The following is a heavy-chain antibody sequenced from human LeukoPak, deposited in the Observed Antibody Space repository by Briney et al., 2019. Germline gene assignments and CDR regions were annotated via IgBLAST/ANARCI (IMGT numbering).Heavy chain of an antibody. Sequence: ASVKVSCKASGCTFTSYYMHWVRQAPGQGLEWIGIINPSGGSTSYAQKFQGRVTMTRDTSTSTVYMELSSLRSEDTAVYYCARGDYYDSSGYLSLDYWGQGTLVTVSS. CDR3: ARGDYYDSSGYLSLDY. D-gene: IGHD3-22*01. CDR1: GCTFTSYY. CDR2: INPSGGST. J-gene: IGHJ4*02. V-gene: IGHV1-46*01.